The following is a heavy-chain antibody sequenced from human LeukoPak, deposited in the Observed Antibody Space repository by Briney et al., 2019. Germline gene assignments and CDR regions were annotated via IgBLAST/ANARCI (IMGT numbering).Heavy chain of an antibody. CDR3: AKDSGFGELLGWFDP. J-gene: IGHJ5*02. CDR1: GFTFSGYA. Sequence: PGRSLSLSCAASGFTFSGYAMHWVRQAPGKGLEWVAVISNDGSNKYYADSVKGRFTISRDNSKNTLYLQMNSLRAEDTAVYYCAKDSGFGELLGWFDPWGQGTLVTVSS. D-gene: IGHD3-10*01. CDR2: ISNDGSNK. V-gene: IGHV3-30-3*01.